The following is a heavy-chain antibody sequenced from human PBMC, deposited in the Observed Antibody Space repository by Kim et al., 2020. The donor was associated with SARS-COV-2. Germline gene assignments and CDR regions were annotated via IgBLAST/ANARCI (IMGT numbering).Heavy chain of an antibody. J-gene: IGHJ4*02. V-gene: IGHV4-30-2*05. CDR3: AREEYQLLLDC. Sequence: YYNPPLKRRVTRSVDTSKNQFSRKLSSVTAADTAVYYCAREEYQLLLDCWGQGTLVTVSS. D-gene: IGHD2-2*01.